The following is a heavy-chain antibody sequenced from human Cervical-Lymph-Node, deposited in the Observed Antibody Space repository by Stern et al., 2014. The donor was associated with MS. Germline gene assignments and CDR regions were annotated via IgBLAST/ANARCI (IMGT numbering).Heavy chain of an antibody. J-gene: IGHJ4*02. CDR2: ISSGGSYI. V-gene: IGHV3-21*01. CDR1: GFTFSSYS. CDR3: ARGRGGNYRYYFDY. Sequence: EVQLVQSGGGLVKPGGSLRLSCAASGFTFSSYSMNWVRQAPGKGLEWVASISSGGSYIYYADSPKGRFPISRDNAKNSLYLQMNSLRAEDTAVYYCARGRGGNYRYYFDYWGQGTLVTVSS. D-gene: IGHD4-23*01.